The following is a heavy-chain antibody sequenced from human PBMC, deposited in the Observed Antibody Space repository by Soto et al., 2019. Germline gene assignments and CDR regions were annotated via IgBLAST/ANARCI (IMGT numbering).Heavy chain of an antibody. J-gene: IGHJ4*02. CDR3: ARRNMVVPTHYFDY. Sequence: QLQLQESGPGLVKPSETLSLTCTVSGGSISSSSYYWGWIRQPPGKGLEWIGSIYYSGSTYYNPSLKSRVTISVDTSKNQFSLKLSSVTAADTAVYYCARRNMVVPTHYFDYWGQGTLVTVSS. V-gene: IGHV4-39*01. CDR2: IYYSGST. CDR1: GGSISSSSYY. D-gene: IGHD2-21*01.